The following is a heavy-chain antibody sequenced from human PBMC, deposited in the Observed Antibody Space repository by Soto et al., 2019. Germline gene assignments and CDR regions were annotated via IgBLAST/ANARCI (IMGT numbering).Heavy chain of an antibody. CDR1: GYTLTSYG. CDR2: ISTYTDNT. D-gene: IGHD2-15*01. V-gene: IGHV1-18*01. Sequence: QVQLMQSGAEVKKPGASVKVSCKASGYTLTSYGISWVRQAPGQGLEWMGWISTYTDNTNYAQKFQVRVTVTTDTSTSTAYMELRSLRSDDTAVYYCARDVGVSTLPYYFDYWGQGTLVTVSS. J-gene: IGHJ4*02. CDR3: ARDVGVSTLPYYFDY.